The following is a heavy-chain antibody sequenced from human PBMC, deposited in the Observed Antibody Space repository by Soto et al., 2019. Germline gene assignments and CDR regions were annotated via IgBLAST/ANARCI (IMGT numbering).Heavy chain of an antibody. CDR2: IYPGDSDT. D-gene: IGHD2-2*01. CDR1: GYSFTSYW. J-gene: IGHJ5*02. CDR3: ARRRISYCSSTSWYYNWFDP. Sequence: EVQLVQSGAEVKKPGESLQISCKGSGYSFTSYWIGWVRQMPGKGLEWMGIIYPGDSDTRYSPSFQGQVTISADKSISTAYLQWSSLKASDTAMYYCARRRISYCSSTSWYYNWFDPWGQGTLVTVSS. V-gene: IGHV5-51*01.